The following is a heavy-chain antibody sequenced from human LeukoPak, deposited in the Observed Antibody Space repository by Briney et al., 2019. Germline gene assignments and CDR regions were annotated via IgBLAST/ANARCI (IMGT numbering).Heavy chain of an antibody. J-gene: IGHJ4*02. CDR2: ISGSGVTT. D-gene: IGHD5-12*01. CDR1: EFIFSSYA. V-gene: IGHV3-23*01. CDR3: AKGGVGWLRLFRFDH. Sequence: GGSLRLSCAASEFIFSSYAMNWVRQTPGKGLEWVSSISGSGVTTYYADSVKGRFTISRDNSKNTVYLQMNSLRAEDTAVYYCAKGGVGWLRLFRFDHWGQGTLVTVSS.